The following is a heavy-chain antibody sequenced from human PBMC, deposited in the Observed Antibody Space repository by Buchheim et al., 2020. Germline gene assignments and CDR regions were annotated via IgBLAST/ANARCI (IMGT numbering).Heavy chain of an antibody. V-gene: IGHV3-48*02. CDR1: GFTFSAYS. D-gene: IGHD4-17*01. J-gene: IGHJ4*02. CDR2: ISGSSSTI. CDR3: ARDYGDYGAFDY. Sequence: EVQLVESGGGLVQPGGSLRLSCAASGFTFSAYSMNWVRQAPGKGLEWVSYISGSSSTIYYADSVKGRFTISRDSAKNSLYLQINSLRDEDTALYYCARDYGDYGAFDYCGQGTL.